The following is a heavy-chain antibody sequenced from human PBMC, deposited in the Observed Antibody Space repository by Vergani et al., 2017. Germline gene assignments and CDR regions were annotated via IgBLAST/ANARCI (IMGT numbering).Heavy chain of an antibody. CDR3: ARDSGVEGFDY. CDR2: IYTTGST. J-gene: IGHJ4*02. CDR1: GGSISSGSYY. D-gene: IGHD2-8*01. Sequence: QVQLQESGPGLVKPSQTLSLTCTVSGGSISSGSYYWSWIRQPAGKGLEWIGRIYTTGSTNYNPSLKSRVTMSVDTSKNQFSLKLSSVTAADTAVYYCARDSGVEGFDYWGQGTLVTVSS. V-gene: IGHV4-61*02.